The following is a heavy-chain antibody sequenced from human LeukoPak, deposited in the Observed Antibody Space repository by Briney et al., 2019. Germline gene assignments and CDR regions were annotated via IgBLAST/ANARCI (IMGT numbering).Heavy chain of an antibody. Sequence: SETLSLTRTVSVGSLSSGDYYWRWIRQPPGEGLEWIGYIYYSESTYYNPSLKSRLTISVDTSKIHFSLKLSSVTAADTAVYYCARDYDSSGYYGDAFGIWGQGTMVTVSS. V-gene: IGHV4-30-4*01. D-gene: IGHD3-22*01. J-gene: IGHJ3*02. CDR3: ARDYDSSGYYGDAFGI. CDR1: VGSLSSGDYY. CDR2: IYYSEST.